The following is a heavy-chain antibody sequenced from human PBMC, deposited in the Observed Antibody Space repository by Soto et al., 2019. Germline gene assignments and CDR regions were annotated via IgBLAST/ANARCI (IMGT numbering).Heavy chain of an antibody. J-gene: IGHJ4*02. V-gene: IGHV3-15*01. CDR3: TLPTQPYGDYFDY. CDR2: IKSKTDGGTT. D-gene: IGHD4-17*01. Sequence: GGSLRLSCAASGFTFSNAWMSWVRQAPGKGLEWVGRIKSKTDGGTTDYAAPVKGRFTISRDDSKNTLYLQMNSLKTEDTAVYYCTLPTQPYGDYFDYWGQGTLVTVSS. CDR1: GFTFSNAW.